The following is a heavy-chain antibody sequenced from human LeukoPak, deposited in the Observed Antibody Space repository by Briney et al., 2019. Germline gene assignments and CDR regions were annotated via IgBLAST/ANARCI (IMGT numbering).Heavy chain of an antibody. D-gene: IGHD6-13*01. CDR3: ARRGSSWYGTSYYYYMDV. CDR2: ISAYNGNT. J-gene: IGHJ6*03. CDR1: GYTFTSYG. Sequence: GASVKVSCKASGYTFTSYGISWVRQAPGQGLEWMGWISAYNGNTNYAQKLQGRVTMTTDTSTSTAYMELRSLRSDDTAVYYCARRGSSWYGTSYYYYMDVWGKGTTVTISS. V-gene: IGHV1-18*01.